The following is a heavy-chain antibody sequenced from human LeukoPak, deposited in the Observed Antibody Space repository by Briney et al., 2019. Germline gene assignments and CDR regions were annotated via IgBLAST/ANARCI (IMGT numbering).Heavy chain of an antibody. CDR2: IYYSGST. CDR1: GGSISSYY. D-gene: IGHD2-2*01. CDR3: ARHPIVVVPAAYFDY. J-gene: IGHJ4*02. Sequence: PSETLSLTCTVSGGSISSYYWSWIRQPPGKGLEWIGYIYYSGSTNYNPSLKSRVTISVDTSKNQFSLKLSSVTAADTAVYYCARHPIVVVPAAYFDYWGQGTLVTVSS. V-gene: IGHV4-59*08.